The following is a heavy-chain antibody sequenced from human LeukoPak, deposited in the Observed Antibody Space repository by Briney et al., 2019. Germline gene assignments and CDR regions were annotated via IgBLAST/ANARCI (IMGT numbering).Heavy chain of an antibody. J-gene: IGHJ4*02. V-gene: IGHV4-39*07. Sequence: SETLSLTCTVSGGSISSSSYYWGWIRQPPGKGLEWIGSIYYSGSTYYNPSLKSRVTISVDTSKNQFSLKLSSVTAADTAVYYCARARGSYSPTTIDYWGQGTLVTVSS. CDR3: ARARGSYSPTTIDY. CDR2: IYYSGST. D-gene: IGHD1-26*01. CDR1: GGSISSSSYY.